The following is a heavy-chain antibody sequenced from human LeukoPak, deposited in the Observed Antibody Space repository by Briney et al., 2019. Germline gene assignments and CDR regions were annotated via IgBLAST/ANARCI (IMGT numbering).Heavy chain of an antibody. CDR2: IYYSGST. Sequence: KPSETLSLTCTVSGGSISSYYWSWIRQPPGKGLEWIGYIYYSGSTNYNPSLKSRVTISVDTSKNQFSLKPSSVTAADPAVYYCARTYYYWFDPWGQGTLVTVSS. V-gene: IGHV4-59*08. J-gene: IGHJ5*02. D-gene: IGHD2/OR15-2a*01. CDR1: GGSISSYY. CDR3: ARTYYYWFDP.